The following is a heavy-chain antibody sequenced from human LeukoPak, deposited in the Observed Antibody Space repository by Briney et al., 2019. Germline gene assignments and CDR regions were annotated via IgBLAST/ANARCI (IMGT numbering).Heavy chain of an antibody. CDR1: GFTFNTYP. V-gene: IGHV3-23*01. J-gene: IGHJ4*02. Sequence: GGSLRLSCAASGFTFNTYPMSWVRQAPGKGLEWVSAITGSGSNTYYADSVKGRFTISRDNSKYTLYLLMNSLRGEDTAVYYCVREGLRPYFDYWGQGTLVTVSS. CDR2: ITGSGSNT. CDR3: VREGLRPYFDY.